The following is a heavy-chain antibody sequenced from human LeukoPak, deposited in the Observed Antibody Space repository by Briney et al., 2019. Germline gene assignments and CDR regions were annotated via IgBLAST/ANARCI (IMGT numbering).Heavy chain of an antibody. D-gene: IGHD1-26*01. V-gene: IGHV1-2*02. Sequence: ASVKVSCTASGYIFTGYYIHWVRQAPGQGLEWMGWINPNSGGTNYEQTFQGRVTMTRDTSISTGYMELRSLRSDDTAVYYCARGGGYAEYLQHWGQGTLVTVSS. CDR2: INPNSGGT. CDR3: ARGGGYAEYLQH. CDR1: GYIFTGYY. J-gene: IGHJ1*01.